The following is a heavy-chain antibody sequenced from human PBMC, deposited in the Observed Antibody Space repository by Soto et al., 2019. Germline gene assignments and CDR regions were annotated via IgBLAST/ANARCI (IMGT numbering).Heavy chain of an antibody. J-gene: IGHJ3*02. CDR1: RFSFSNYA. V-gene: IGHV3-23*01. Sequence: EVQLLESGGRLVPPGGSLRLSCAGSRFSFSNYAMTWARQAPGEGLEWVSSITGSGGGTTYADSVKGRFTISRDNSKNILYLQMYSLRADDTAVYYCSTDPTGDYIGAFDNWGQGTMVTVSS. D-gene: IGHD4-17*01. CDR3: STDPTGDYIGAFDN. CDR2: ITGSGGGT.